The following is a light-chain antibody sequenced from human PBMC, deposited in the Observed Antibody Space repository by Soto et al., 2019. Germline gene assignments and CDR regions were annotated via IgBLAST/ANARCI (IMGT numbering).Light chain of an antibody. CDR3: QHYQSGHPIT. CDR1: QSVSSS. V-gene: IGKV3-11*01. CDR2: DTP. J-gene: IGKJ5*01. Sequence: EIVLTQSPATLSLSPGERATLSCRASQSVSSSLAWYQQKPGQSPRLLIYDTPNRATGIPARFTGSGSETSFTLTISRLEPEDFALYYCQHYQSGHPITFGQGTRLEIK.